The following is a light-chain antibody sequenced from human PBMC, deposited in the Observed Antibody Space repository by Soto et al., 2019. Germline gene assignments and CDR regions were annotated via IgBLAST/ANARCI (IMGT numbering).Light chain of an antibody. CDR2: SNN. CDR1: SSNIGSNT. Sequence: QSVLTQPPSASGTPGQRVTISCSGSSSNIGSNTVNWYQQLPGTAPKLLIYSNNQRPSGVPDRFSGSKSGTSASLAISGLQSEDEADYYCAAWYDSLNAWVFGGGTKRTVL. V-gene: IGLV1-44*01. J-gene: IGLJ3*02. CDR3: AAWYDSLNAWV.